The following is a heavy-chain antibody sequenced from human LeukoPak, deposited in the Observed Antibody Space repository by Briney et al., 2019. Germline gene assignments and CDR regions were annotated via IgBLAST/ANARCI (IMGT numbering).Heavy chain of an antibody. CDR2: ISGNGGYT. J-gene: IGHJ4*02. CDR3: AKESGYSYNYKSN. Sequence: GGSLRLSCAASGFTFSSYAMTWVRQAPGKGLEWVSTISGNGGYTYYADSVKGRFTISRDNSKNTLFPQMNSLRADDTALYSCAKESGYSYNYKSNWGQGTLVTVSS. V-gene: IGHV3-23*01. CDR1: GFTFSSYA. D-gene: IGHD5-18*01.